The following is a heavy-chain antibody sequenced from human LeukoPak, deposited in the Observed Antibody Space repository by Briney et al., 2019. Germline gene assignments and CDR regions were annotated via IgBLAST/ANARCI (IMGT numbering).Heavy chain of an antibody. Sequence: GGSPRLSCAASGFTFSSYGMHWVRQAPGKGLEWVAVIWYDGRNKYYADSVKGRFTISRDNSKNTLYLQMNSLRAEDTAVYYCARDKYSYGSVALFDYWGQGTLVTVSS. CDR3: ARDKYSYGSVALFDY. CDR1: GFTFSSYG. J-gene: IGHJ4*02. V-gene: IGHV3-33*01. CDR2: IWYDGRNK. D-gene: IGHD5-18*01.